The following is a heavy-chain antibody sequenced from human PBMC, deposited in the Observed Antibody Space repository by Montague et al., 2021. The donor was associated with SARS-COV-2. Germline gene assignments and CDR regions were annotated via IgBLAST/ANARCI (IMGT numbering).Heavy chain of an antibody. D-gene: IGHD3-22*01. CDR1: GGSTSSSSYY. CDR2: TYYSGST. Sequence: ETLSLACTVSGGSTSSSSYYWGWIRQPPGKGLEWIGSTYYSGSTYYNPSLKSRVTISVDTSKNQFSLKLSSVTAADTAVYYCAREGGWLSRGSYYFDYWGQGTLVTVSS. V-gene: IGHV4-39*07. CDR3: AREGGWLSRGSYYFDY. J-gene: IGHJ4*02.